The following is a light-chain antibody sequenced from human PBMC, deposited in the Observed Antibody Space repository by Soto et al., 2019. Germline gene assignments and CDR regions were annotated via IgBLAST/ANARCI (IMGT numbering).Light chain of an antibody. Sequence: QSVLTQWPSASASLGASVKLTCTLSSLHSSYAIAWHQQQPEKGPRYLMKLDSDGSHTKGDAIPDRFSGSSSGAERYLTISSLQSEDEADYYCQTWGTGIHVVFGVGTKLTVL. CDR2: LDSDGSH. CDR1: SLHSSYA. V-gene: IGLV4-69*01. J-gene: IGLJ2*01. CDR3: QTWGTGIHVV.